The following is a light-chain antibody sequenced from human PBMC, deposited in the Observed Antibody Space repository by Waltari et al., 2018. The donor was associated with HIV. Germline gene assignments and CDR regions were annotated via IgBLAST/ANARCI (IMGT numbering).Light chain of an antibody. Sequence: DTQMTQSPSSLSASVGDRGSITCRASQNIYTSLSWYQQTSGRAPQLLVYDASILQSGVPARFSGSGSGTDFTLTITSLQPEDFATYYCLQSYTMPLTFGPGTKVDIK. J-gene: IGKJ3*01. CDR1: QNIYTS. V-gene: IGKV1-39*01. CDR3: LQSYTMPLT. CDR2: DAS.